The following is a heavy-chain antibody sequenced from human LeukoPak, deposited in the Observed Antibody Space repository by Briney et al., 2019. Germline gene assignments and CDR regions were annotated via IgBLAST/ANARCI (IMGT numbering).Heavy chain of an antibody. V-gene: IGHV3-11*01. CDR1: GLRFSDQY. CDR2: ISGSGANR. CDR3: ATLHFYAMGV. Sequence: GSLRLSCAASGLRFSDQYMIWVRQTPGKGLEWISFISGSGANRFYADSMKGRFTISKDNTRNSLYLQMNSLRAEDTATYYCATLHFYAMGVWGQGTTVTVSS. J-gene: IGHJ6*02.